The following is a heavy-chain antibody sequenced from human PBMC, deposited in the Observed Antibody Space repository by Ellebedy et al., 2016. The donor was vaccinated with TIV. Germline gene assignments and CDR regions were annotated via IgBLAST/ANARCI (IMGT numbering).Heavy chain of an antibody. CDR1: GGTFXRYA. CDR2: IIPIFGTA. Sequence: AASVKVSCKASGGTFXRYAIXSVRHXPGQGLPWMGGIIPIFGTANYAQKFQGRVTITADESTSTAYMELSSLRSEDTAVYYYARVGPHDYVDNGGYYYYGMDVWGQGTTVTVSS. CDR3: ARVGPHDYVDNGGYYYYGMDV. J-gene: IGHJ6*02. D-gene: IGHD4-17*01. V-gene: IGHV1-69*13.